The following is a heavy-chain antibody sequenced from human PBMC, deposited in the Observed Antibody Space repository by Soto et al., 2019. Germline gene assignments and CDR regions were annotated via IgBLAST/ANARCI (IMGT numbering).Heavy chain of an antibody. CDR2: IYFSGST. CDR3: ARASGSYGVDY. V-gene: IGHV4-59*11. Sequence: SETLSLTCTVSGGSINTHYWSWIRQPPGKRLEYIGYIYFSGSTNYNPSLKSRLTISLDTSKNQFSLQLRSVTAADTAIYYCARASGSYGVDYWGQGTLVTVSS. J-gene: IGHJ4*02. D-gene: IGHD1-26*01. CDR1: GGSINTHY.